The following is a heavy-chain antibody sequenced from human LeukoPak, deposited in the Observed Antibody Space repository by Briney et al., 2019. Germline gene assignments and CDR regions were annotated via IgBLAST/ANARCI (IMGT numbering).Heavy chain of an antibody. J-gene: IGHJ4*02. Sequence: GGSLRLSCAASWFTVSTNYMTWVRQAPGKGLEWVSVIYSGGSTYYADPVRGRFTISRDNSKNTLYLQMNSLRAEDTAVYYCTRVLVVDSSGYYGYYFDYWGQGTLVTVSS. CDR1: WFTVSTNY. V-gene: IGHV3-53*01. D-gene: IGHD3-22*01. CDR3: TRVLVVDSSGYYGYYFDY. CDR2: IYSGGST.